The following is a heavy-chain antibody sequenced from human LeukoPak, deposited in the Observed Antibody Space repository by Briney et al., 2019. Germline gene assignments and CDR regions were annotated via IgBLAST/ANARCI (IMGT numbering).Heavy chain of an antibody. CDR3: ARDGNYYDSSGYVDY. J-gene: IGHJ4*02. V-gene: IGHV4-38-2*02. CDR1: GYSISSGYY. D-gene: IGHD3-22*01. Sequence: KTSETLSLTRTVSGYSISSGYYWGWIRQPPGQGLEWIGSIYHSGSTYYNPSLKSRITISVDTSKNQFSLKLSSVTAADTAVYYCARDGNYYDSSGYVDYWGQGTLVTVSS. CDR2: IYHSGST.